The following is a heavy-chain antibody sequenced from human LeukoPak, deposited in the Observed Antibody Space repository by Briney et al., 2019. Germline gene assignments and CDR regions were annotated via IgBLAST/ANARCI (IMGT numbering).Heavy chain of an antibody. D-gene: IGHD5-24*01. Sequence: SGGSLRLSCAASGFTFSNAWMSWVRQAPGKGLEWVGHIKIKIDGGTTDYAAPVKGRFTISRDESKNTLYLQMNSLKTEDTAVYYCTTDLGVATMGLLDWGQGTLVTVSS. V-gene: IGHV3-15*01. CDR1: GFTFSNAW. J-gene: IGHJ4*02. CDR3: TTDLGVATMGLLD. CDR2: IKIKIDGGTT.